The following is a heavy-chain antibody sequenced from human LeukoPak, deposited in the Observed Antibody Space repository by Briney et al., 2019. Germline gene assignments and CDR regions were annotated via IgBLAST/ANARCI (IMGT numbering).Heavy chain of an antibody. CDR3: VKDNPLDY. CDR1: GFTFSSYE. J-gene: IGHJ4*02. V-gene: IGHV3-30*02. Sequence: GGSLRLSCVASGFTFSSYEMNWVRQAPGKGLEWVAFIRYDGSKKYYADSVKGRFTISRDNSKNTLYLQMNSLRAEDTAVYYCVKDNPLDYWGQGTLVIVSS. D-gene: IGHD1-14*01. CDR2: IRYDGSKK.